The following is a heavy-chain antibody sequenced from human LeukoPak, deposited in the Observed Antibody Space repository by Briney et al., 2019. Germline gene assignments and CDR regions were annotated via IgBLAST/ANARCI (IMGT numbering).Heavy chain of an antibody. Sequence: ASVKVSCKASGGTFSSYAISWVRQAPGQGLEWMGGIIPIFGTANYAQKFQGRVTITTDESTSTAYMELSSLGSEDTAVYYCARASGPNVYYYYYMDVWGKGTTVTVSS. CDR1: GGTFSSYA. D-gene: IGHD3-3*01. CDR2: IIPIFGTA. CDR3: ARASGPNVYYYYYMDV. J-gene: IGHJ6*03. V-gene: IGHV1-69*05.